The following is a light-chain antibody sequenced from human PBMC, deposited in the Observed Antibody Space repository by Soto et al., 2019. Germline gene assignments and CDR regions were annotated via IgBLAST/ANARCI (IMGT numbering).Light chain of an antibody. J-gene: IGLJ1*01. CDR3: SSYTSSSTLEV. Sequence: QSALTQPASVSGSPGQSITISCTGTSSDVGFYNYVSWYQQHPGKAPKLMIYDVSNRPSGVSSRFSGSKSGSTASLTISGLQAEDEVDYYCSSYTSSSTLEVFGTGTKLTVL. V-gene: IGLV2-14*01. CDR1: SSDVGFYNY. CDR2: DVS.